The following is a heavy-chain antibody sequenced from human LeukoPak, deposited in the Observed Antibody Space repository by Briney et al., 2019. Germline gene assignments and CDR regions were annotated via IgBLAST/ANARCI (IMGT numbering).Heavy chain of an antibody. V-gene: IGHV3-23*01. Sequence: GGSLRLSCAASGFSFSNYAMSWVRQAPARCLEWVSSIRGGGDTFYADSVKGRFTLSRDDSRNTVYLQLNNLRVEDSAVYYCAKANWVSNADAVWWGQGTLVTVSS. CDR2: IRGGGDT. D-gene: IGHD1-1*01. CDR3: AKANWVSNADAVW. CDR1: GFSFSNYA. J-gene: IGHJ4*02.